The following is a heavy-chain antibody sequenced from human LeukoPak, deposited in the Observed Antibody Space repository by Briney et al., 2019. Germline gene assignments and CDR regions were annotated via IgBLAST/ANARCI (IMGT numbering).Heavy chain of an antibody. CDR2: ISISISPI. Sequence: RGSLRLSCAASVFTLCSYSMNSVRQSPGQGGEGGSYISISISPIYYAATVKGRFTIYRDNAKNSLYLQRNSLRAEDTAVYYCPSADPKVATSDRIYCYYGMDVWGQGTTVTVS. CDR3: PSADPKVATSDRIYCYYGMDV. CDR1: VFTLCSYS. J-gene: IGHJ6*02. D-gene: IGHD5-12*01. V-gene: IGHV3-48*01.